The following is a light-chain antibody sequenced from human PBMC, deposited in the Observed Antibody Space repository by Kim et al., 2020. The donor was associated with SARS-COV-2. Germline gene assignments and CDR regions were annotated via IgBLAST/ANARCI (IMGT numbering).Light chain of an antibody. CDR2: SNN. CDR3: AVCANSLSGWV. J-gene: IGLJ3*02. CDR1: SSNIGSNP. V-gene: IGLV1-44*01. Sequence: QRVTTSSSGSSSNIGSNPVNGYQQLQGPAPALLLLSNNQRPSRAPVRFSCSSSESAASPSLSGLRPQDEAEYHCAVCANSLSGWVFGGGTQLTVL.